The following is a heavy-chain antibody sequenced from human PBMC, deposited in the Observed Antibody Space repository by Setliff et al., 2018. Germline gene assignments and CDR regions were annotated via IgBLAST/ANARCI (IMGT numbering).Heavy chain of an antibody. J-gene: IGHJ4*02. Sequence: PSETLSLTCTVYGGSFSDYYWGCIRQSPGKRPEWIAEINQSGNTNYNPSLNSRVSVSVDTPTNQFSLKVFSVTAADTAVYYCRFWSSYYKNDYWAQGTLVTV. CDR2: INQSGNT. V-gene: IGHV4-34*01. CDR3: RFWSSYYKNDY. D-gene: IGHD3-3*01. CDR1: GGSFSDYY.